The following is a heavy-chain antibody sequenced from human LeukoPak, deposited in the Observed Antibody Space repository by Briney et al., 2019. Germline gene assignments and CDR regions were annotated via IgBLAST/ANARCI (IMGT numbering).Heavy chain of an antibody. CDR3: SRVGCTTTSCLAN. J-gene: IGHJ4*02. CDR2: IKQDGSEK. CDR1: GLTFSSYW. V-gene: IGHV3-7*01. D-gene: IGHD2-2*01. Sequence: GGSLRLSCAISGLTFSSYWMTWVRQAPGKGLELVANIKQDGSEKYYVDSVKGRITISRDNAKNSLYLQMSSLRVEDTAVYYCSRVGCTTTSCLANWGQGILVTVSS.